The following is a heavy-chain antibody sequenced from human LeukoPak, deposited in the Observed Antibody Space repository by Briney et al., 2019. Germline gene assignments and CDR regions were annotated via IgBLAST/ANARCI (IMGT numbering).Heavy chain of an antibody. Sequence: GGSLRLSCAASGFTFSSYAMSWVRQAPGKGLEWVANIKQDGTEKYYVDSVKGRFTISRDNAKNSLYLQMNSLRAEDTAVYYCAELGITMIGGVWGKGTTVTISS. V-gene: IGHV3-7*01. J-gene: IGHJ6*04. CDR2: IKQDGTEK. D-gene: IGHD3-10*02. CDR3: AELGITMIGGV. CDR1: GFTFSSYA.